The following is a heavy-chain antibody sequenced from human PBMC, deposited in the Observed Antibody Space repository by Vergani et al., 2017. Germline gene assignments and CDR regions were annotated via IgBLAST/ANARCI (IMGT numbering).Heavy chain of an antibody. J-gene: IGHJ4*02. CDR1: GFSFSSYS. Sequence: EVQLVESGGGLVKPGGSLRLSCAASGFSFSSYSMNWVRQAPGKGLEWVASISGSSSYVFYRDSVEGRFTITSDNAKKSVYLQMNSLRAEDTAMYFCAIVFWDFPHIRCSPLFYWGQGAQVTVSS. CDR2: ISGSSSYV. D-gene: IGHD3-10*02. V-gene: IGHV3-21*02. CDR3: AIVFWDFPHIRCSPLFY.